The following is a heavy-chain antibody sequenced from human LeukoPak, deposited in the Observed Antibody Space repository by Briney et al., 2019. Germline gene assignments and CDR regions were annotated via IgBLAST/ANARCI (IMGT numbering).Heavy chain of an antibody. Sequence: SEALSLTCAVYGGSFSGYYWSWIRQPPGKGLEWIGEINHSGSTNYNPSLKSRVTISVDTSKNQFSLKLSSVTAADTAVYYCARDTAAATSFDYYYMDVWGKGTTVTISS. V-gene: IGHV4-34*01. J-gene: IGHJ6*03. D-gene: IGHD6-13*01. CDR3: ARDTAAATSFDYYYMDV. CDR1: GGSFSGYY. CDR2: INHSGST.